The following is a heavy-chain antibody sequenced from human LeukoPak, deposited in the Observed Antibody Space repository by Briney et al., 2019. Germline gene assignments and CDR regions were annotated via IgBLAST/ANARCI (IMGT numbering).Heavy chain of an antibody. Sequence: PGGSLRLSCAASGFTFSSYAMSWVRQAPGKGLEWVSAISGSGGSTYYADSVKGRSTISRDNSKNTLYLQMNSLRAEDTAVYYCAKVITIFGVVDYWGQGTLVTVSS. V-gene: IGHV3-23*01. CDR2: ISGSGGST. CDR3: AKVITIFGVVDY. CDR1: GFTFSSYA. D-gene: IGHD3-3*01. J-gene: IGHJ4*02.